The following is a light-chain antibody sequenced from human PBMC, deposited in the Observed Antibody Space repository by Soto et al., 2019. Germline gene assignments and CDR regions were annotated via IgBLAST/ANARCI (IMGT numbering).Light chain of an antibody. V-gene: IGKV1-5*03. CDR1: QSISSW. J-gene: IGKJ1*01. CDR3: QQYNTYLWT. Sequence: DIQMTQSPSTLSASVGDRVTITCRASQSISSWLAWYQQKPRKAPKLLIYEASSLESWVPSRFSGSGSGTEFTLTISSLQPDDFATYYCQQYNTYLWTFGQGTKV. CDR2: EAS.